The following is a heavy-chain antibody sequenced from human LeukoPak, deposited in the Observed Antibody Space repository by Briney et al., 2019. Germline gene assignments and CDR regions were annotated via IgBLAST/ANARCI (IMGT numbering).Heavy chain of an antibody. CDR3: ARQTGSGLFTLP. CDR1: GGSISSSSYY. V-gene: IGHV4-39*01. CDR2: IYYGGST. J-gene: IGHJ4*02. Sequence: SETLSLTCTVSGGSISSSSYYWGWIRQPPGKGLEWIGNIYYGGSTYYYPSLKSRVSHVLDTSQNRISLRQTSVTAPDTAMYYCARQTGSGLFTLPGGQGTLVTVSS. D-gene: IGHD3/OR15-3a*01.